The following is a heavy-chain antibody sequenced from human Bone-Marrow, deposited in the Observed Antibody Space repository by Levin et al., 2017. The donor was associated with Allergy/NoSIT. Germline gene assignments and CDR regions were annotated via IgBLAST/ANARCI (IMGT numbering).Heavy chain of an antibody. Sequence: GASVKVSCKASGGTFSSYAISWVRQAPGQGLEWMGGIIPIFGTANYAQKFQGRVTITADESTSTAYMELSSLRSEDTAVYYCARDGARYVPLAFDIWGQGTMVTVSS. CDR2: IIPIFGTA. CDR3: ARDGARYVPLAFDI. D-gene: IGHD3-16*01. CDR1: GGTFSSYA. V-gene: IGHV1-69*13. J-gene: IGHJ3*02.